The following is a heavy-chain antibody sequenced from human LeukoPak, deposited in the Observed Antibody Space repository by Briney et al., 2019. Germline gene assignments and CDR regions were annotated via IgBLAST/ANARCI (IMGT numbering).Heavy chain of an antibody. J-gene: IGHJ6*04. V-gene: IGHV3-13*01. CDR3: AELGITMIGGV. CDR1: GFTFSNSD. CDR2: IGVPGDT. D-gene: IGHD3-10*02. Sequence: GGSLRLSCAASGFTFSNSDMHWVRQGTGKGLEWVSAIGVPGDTYYSDSVKGRFTISRENAENSLYLQMNSLRAEDTAVYYCAELGITMIGGVWGKGTTVTISS.